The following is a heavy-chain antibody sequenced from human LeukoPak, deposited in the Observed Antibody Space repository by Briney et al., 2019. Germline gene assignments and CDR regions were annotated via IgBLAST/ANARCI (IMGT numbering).Heavy chain of an antibody. J-gene: IGHJ6*03. Sequence: GSLRLSCAASGFTFINYGMHWVRQAPGKGLEWVAVIWYDGSTKFYVDSVKGRFTISRDNSKNTLYLQMNSLRAEDTAVYYCARDDFYYYYMDVWGKGTTVTVSS. V-gene: IGHV3-33*01. CDR1: GFTFINYG. CDR2: IWYDGSTK. D-gene: IGHD2-21*02. CDR3: ARDDFYYYYMDV.